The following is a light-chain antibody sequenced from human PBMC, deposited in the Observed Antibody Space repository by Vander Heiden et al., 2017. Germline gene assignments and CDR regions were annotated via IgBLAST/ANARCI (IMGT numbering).Light chain of an antibody. CDR1: ETISSY. J-gene: IGKJ2*01. V-gene: IGKV1-39*01. Sequence: DIQVTQSPSSLSASIGDRVTISCRASETISSYLNWYQQKPGKAPTLLIYTASTLQSGVPSRFSGRRSGTEFTLTISRLQPEDFATYYCQQCDRTPHTFGQGTKLEIK. CDR3: QQCDRTPHT. CDR2: TAS.